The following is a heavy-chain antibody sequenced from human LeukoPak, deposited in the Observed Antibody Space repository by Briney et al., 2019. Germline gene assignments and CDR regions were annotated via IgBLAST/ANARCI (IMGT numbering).Heavy chain of an antibody. J-gene: IGHJ4*02. CDR3: ARLGGYSSGWKNIDY. D-gene: IGHD6-19*01. CDR1: GYTFTSYW. Sequence: GESLKISCEGSGYTFTSYWIAWVRQLPGKGLEWMGIIYPGDSDTRYSPSFQGQVTISADKSISTAYLQWSSLKASDTAMYYCARLGGYSSGWKNIDYWGQGTLVTVSS. V-gene: IGHV5-51*01. CDR2: IYPGDSDT.